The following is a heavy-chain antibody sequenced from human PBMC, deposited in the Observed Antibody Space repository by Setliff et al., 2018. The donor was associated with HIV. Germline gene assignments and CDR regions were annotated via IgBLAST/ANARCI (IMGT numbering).Heavy chain of an antibody. CDR3: ARSTTAD. D-gene: IGHD4-17*01. Sequence: ASVKVSCKASGYTFTDYYIHWVRQAPGQGLEWMEWIYPNTGGTNYAQKFQGRVTMTRDTSISTAYMELSRLRSDDTAVYYCARSTTADWGQGTMVTVSS. V-gene: IGHV1-2*02. CDR1: GYTFTDYY. CDR2: IYPNTGGT. J-gene: IGHJ4*02.